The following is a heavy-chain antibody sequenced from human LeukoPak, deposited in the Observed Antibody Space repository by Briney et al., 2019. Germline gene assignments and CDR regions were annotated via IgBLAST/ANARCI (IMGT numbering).Heavy chain of an antibody. Sequence: GGSLRLSCAGSGFTFRNYWMSWVRQAPGKGLEWVANIQDDGGVKYHADSVRGRFTISRDNAKNSLYLEMSSLRAEDTALYYCAKDRVSGWYAGSFDFWGQGTMVTVSP. V-gene: IGHV3-7*03. CDR2: IQDDGGVK. CDR1: GFTFRNYW. J-gene: IGHJ3*01. CDR3: AKDRVSGWYAGSFDF. D-gene: IGHD6-19*01.